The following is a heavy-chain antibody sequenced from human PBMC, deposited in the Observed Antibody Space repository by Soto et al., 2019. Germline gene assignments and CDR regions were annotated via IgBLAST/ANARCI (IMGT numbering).Heavy chain of an antibody. V-gene: IGHV4-59*08. CDR2: IYYSGST. Sequence: QVQLQESGPGLVKPSETLSLTCTVSGGSISSYYWSWIRQPPGKGLEWIGYIYYSGSTNYTPSLKSRVTISVDTSKNQFSLKLSSGTAADTAVYYCARRKTTDYDILTGYYSYWYFDLWGRGTLVTVSS. D-gene: IGHD3-9*01. CDR1: GGSISSYY. CDR3: ARRKTTDYDILTGYYSYWYFDL. J-gene: IGHJ2*01.